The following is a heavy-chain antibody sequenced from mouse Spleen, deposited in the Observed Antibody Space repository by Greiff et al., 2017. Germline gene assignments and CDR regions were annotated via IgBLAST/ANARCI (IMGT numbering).Heavy chain of an antibody. V-gene: IGHV1-15*01. D-gene: IGHD2-14*01. J-gene: IGHJ3*01. Sequence: VQLVESGAELVRPGASVTLSCKASGYTFTDYEMHWVKQTPVHGLEWIGAIDPETGGTAYNQKFKGKAILTADKSSSTAYMELRSLTSEDSAVYYCTRYRYDVVWFAYWGQGTLVTVSA. CDR3: TRYRYDVVWFAY. CDR1: GYTFTDYE. CDR2: IDPETGGT.